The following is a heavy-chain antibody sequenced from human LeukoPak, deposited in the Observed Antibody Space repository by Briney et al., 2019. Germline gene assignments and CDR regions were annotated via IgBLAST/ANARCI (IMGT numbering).Heavy chain of an antibody. Sequence: GGSLRLSCAASGFTFSSYGMHWVRQAPGKGLEWVAFIRYDGSNKYYADSVKGRFTISRDNSKNTLYLQMNSLRAGDTAVYYCASLGVAAGRYWGQGTLVTVSS. CDR3: ASLGVAAGRY. D-gene: IGHD6-13*01. CDR2: IRYDGSNK. CDR1: GFTFSSYG. V-gene: IGHV3-30*02. J-gene: IGHJ4*02.